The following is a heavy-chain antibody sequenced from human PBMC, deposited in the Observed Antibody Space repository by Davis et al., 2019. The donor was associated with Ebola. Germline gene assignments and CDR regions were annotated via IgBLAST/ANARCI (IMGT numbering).Heavy chain of an antibody. CDR3: ARVDSGYEFWSGYRLYYYGMDV. CDR1: GFTFSSYE. D-gene: IGHD3-3*01. Sequence: GESLKISCAASGFTFSSYEMNWVRQAPGKGLEWVSYISSSGSTIYYADSVKGRFTISRDNAKNSLYLQMNSLRAEDTAVYYWARVDSGYEFWSGYRLYYYGMDVWGQGTTVTVSS. J-gene: IGHJ6*02. CDR2: ISSSGSTI. V-gene: IGHV3-48*03.